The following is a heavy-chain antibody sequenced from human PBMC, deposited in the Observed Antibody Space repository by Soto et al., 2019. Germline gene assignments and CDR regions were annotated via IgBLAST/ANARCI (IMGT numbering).Heavy chain of an antibody. J-gene: IGHJ4*02. V-gene: IGHV1-69*02. CDR3: ATSYGSGSAHFDY. Sequence: QVQLVQSGAEVKMPGSSVKVSCTASGGTFTSYTFSWVRQVPGQGLEWMGRIIPILRMADFAQKFQGRVTINADESTSTVYMKLSSLRSEDTAVYYCATSYGSGSAHFDYWGKGTLVTVS. CDR1: GGTFTSYT. D-gene: IGHD3-10*01. CDR2: IIPILRMA.